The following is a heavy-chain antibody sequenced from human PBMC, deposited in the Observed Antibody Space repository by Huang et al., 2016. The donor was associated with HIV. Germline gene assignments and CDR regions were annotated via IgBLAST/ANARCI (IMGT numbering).Heavy chain of an antibody. D-gene: IGHD3-10*01. CDR1: GGSIRSDNYY. Sequence: QLQLQESGPGLVKPSETLSLTCTVSGGSIRSDNYYWGWIRQPPGTGLEWIGSIYYRGRTYYNPSLKRRGTITVETSKNHFSLRMRSVTAADTAVYYCARLPGSITMIRGVITDPYWGQGTLVTVSS. CDR3: ARLPGSITMIRGVITDPY. J-gene: IGHJ4*02. CDR2: IYYRGRT. V-gene: IGHV4-39*02.